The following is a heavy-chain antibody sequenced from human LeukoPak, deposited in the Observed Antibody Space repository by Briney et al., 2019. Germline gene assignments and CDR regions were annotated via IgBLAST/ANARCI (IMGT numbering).Heavy chain of an antibody. CDR2: IIPYNGNT. D-gene: IGHD2-2*01. CDR3: ARGGSTSWVGSFDY. Sequence: ASVKVSCKASGYTFSGYGISWVRQAPGQGLEWMGWIIPYNGNTNYAQNLQGRVSMTTDTSTTTAYMVLRGLTSDDTAVYYCARGGSTSWVGSFDYWGQGTLVTVSS. CDR1: GYTFSGYG. V-gene: IGHV1-18*01. J-gene: IGHJ4*02.